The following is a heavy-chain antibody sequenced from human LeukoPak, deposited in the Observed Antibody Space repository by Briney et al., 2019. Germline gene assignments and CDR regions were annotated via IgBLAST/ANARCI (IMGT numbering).Heavy chain of an antibody. CDR3: ARARYYYDSSVGPGYFDF. V-gene: IGHV4-38-2*02. D-gene: IGHD3-22*01. J-gene: IGHJ4*02. CDR2: IYHSGST. Sequence: PSETLSLTRTVSGYSISSGYYWGWIRQPPGKGLEWIGSIYHSGSTYYNPSLKSRVTISVDTSKNQFSLKLSSVTAADTAVYYCARARYYYDSSVGPGYFDFWGQGTLVTVSS. CDR1: GYSISSGYY.